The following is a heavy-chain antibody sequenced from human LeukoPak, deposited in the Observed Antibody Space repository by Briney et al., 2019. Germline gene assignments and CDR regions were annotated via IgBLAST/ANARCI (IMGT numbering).Heavy chain of an antibody. CDR1: GYTFAAYY. V-gene: IGHV1-2*02. CDR3: ARPKFRGYSYGLAY. J-gene: IGHJ4*02. CDR2: INPNSGGT. Sequence: SVKVSCTASGYTFAAYYMHWVRHATGQGLDWMGWINPNSGGTNYAQNFQGRVTMTRDTSINTVYMELSGLSSDDTAVDYCARPKFRGYSYGLAYWGQGILVTVSS. D-gene: IGHD5-18*01.